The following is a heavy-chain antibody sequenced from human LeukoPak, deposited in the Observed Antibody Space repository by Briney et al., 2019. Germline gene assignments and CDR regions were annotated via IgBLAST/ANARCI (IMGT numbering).Heavy chain of an antibody. Sequence: ASVKVFCKASGYTFTSYSMHWVRQAPGQGLEWMGIINPSGGGTSYAQKFQGRVTMTRDTSTSTVYMELSSLRFEDTAVYYCARDGSTGYYYFDYWGQGTLVTVSS. CDR1: GYTFTSYS. V-gene: IGHV1-46*01. J-gene: IGHJ4*02. CDR2: INPSGGGT. CDR3: ARDGSTGYYYFDY. D-gene: IGHD3-22*01.